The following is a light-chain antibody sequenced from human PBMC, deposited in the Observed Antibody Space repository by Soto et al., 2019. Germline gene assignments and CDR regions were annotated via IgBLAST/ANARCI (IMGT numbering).Light chain of an antibody. V-gene: IGKV3-15*01. J-gene: IGKJ1*01. CDR2: GAS. CDR3: QKFNKWPWT. CDR1: QSVGSN. Sequence: EIILTQSPVPLSVSPGERATLSYRASQSVGSNLAWYQQKPGQAPRLLIYGASTRATGVPPRFSGSGSGTECTLTISSLQSEDVAVYYCQKFNKWPWTFGQGTKVDI.